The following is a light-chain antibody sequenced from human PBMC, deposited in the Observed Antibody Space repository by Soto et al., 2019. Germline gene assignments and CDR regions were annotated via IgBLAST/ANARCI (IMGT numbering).Light chain of an antibody. Sequence: DIQMTQSPSSVSASVGARVTIGCQASQGISRSLAWYQQKPGKAPKFLIYAASSLQSGVPSRFSGGGSGTDYTLTISSLQPEYFATYYCQQSYRTPTLVQGTRLEIK. CDR2: AAS. J-gene: IGKJ5*01. CDR3: QQSYRTPT. CDR1: QGISRS. V-gene: IGKV1-39*01.